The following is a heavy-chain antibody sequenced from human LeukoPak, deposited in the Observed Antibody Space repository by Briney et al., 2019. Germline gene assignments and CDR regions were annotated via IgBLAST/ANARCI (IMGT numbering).Heavy chain of an antibody. Sequence: PSETLSLTCSISGGSVSDSNWWGWIRQPPGKVLEWIGEIYHNGNTGYNPSLKSRVTICVDKSKNQFSLSLTSVTAADTAVYYCVEETPGGSHVDYDYWGEGTLVTVSS. V-gene: IGHV4-4*02. D-gene: IGHD4-17*01. CDR3: VEETPGGSHVDYDY. J-gene: IGHJ4*02. CDR1: GGSVSDSNW. CDR2: IYHNGNT.